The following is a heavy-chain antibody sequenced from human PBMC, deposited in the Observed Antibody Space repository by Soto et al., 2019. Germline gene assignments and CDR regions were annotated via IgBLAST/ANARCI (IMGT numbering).Heavy chain of an antibody. CDR1: GFTFSSYA. CDR3: ARPLWRNDYNWGYFDL. V-gene: IGHV3-30-3*01. CDR2: ISYDGSNK. Sequence: QVQLVESGGGVVQPGRSLRLSCAASGFTFSSYAMHWVRQAPGKGLEWVAVISYDGSNKDYADSVKGRFTISRDNSRTPLYLQMNSLRAEDTAVYYCARPLWRNDYNWGYFDLWGRGTLVTVSS. D-gene: IGHD4-4*01. J-gene: IGHJ2*01.